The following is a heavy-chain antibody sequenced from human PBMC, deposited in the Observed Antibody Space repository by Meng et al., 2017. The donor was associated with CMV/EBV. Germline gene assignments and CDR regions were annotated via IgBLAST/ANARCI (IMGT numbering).Heavy chain of an antibody. D-gene: IGHD5-18*01. V-gene: IGHV4-34*01. J-gene: IGHJ4*02. Sequence: WRGEACKLSESLCPTCAVYGGSFSGYYWSWIRQPPGKGLEWIGEVNHSGSTNYKPSLKSRVTISVDTSKNQFSLKLSSVTAADTAVYYCARGRGEDTAMVPFDYWGQGTLVTVSS. CDR1: GGSFSGYY. CDR3: ARGRGEDTAMVPFDY. CDR2: VNHSGST.